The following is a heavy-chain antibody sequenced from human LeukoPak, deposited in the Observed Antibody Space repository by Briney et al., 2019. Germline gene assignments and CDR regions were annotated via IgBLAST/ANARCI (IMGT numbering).Heavy chain of an antibody. CDR1: GYTFTGYY. CDR2: INPNSGGT. CDR3: ARGRANYYNSSGYGYYFDY. J-gene: IGHJ4*02. D-gene: IGHD3-22*01. V-gene: IGHV1-2*02. Sequence: GASVKVSCKASGYTFTGYYMHWVRQAPGQGLEGMGWINPNSGGTNYAQKFQGRVTMTRDTSISTAYMELSRLRSDDTAVYYCARGRANYYNSSGYGYYFDYWGQGTLVTVSS.